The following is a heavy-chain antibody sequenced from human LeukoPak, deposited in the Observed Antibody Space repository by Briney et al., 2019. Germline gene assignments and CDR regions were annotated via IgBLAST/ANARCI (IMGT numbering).Heavy chain of an antibody. CDR1: GFTFDDYA. CDR2: ISWNSGSI. J-gene: IGHJ1*01. V-gene: IGHV3-9*01. CDR3: ARGVGVSFQH. Sequence: GGSLRLSCAASGFTFDDYAMHWVRQAPGKGLEWVSGISWNSGSIGYADSVKGRFTISRDNAKNSLYLQMNSLRAEDTAVYYCARGVGVSFQHWGQGTLITVSS. D-gene: IGHD3-22*01.